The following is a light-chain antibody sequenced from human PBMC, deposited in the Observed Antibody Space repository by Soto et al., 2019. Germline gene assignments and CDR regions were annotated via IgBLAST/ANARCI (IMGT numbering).Light chain of an antibody. CDR2: EVV. CDR3: KSYAGSNTYV. CDR1: KNDIGVYDF. J-gene: IGLJ1*01. Sequence: QSALTQPPSASGSPGQSVTISCTGTKNDIGVYDFVSWYQHHPGKAPRLIIYEVVQRPSGVPDRFSGSKSGNTASLTVSGLQAADEADYFCKSYAGSNTYVFGSGTQGHRP. V-gene: IGLV2-8*01.